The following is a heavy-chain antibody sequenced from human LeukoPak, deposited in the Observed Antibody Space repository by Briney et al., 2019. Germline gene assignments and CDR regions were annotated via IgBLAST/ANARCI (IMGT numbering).Heavy chain of an antibody. V-gene: IGHV4-59*01. CDR3: ARGSMVRGVISY. J-gene: IGHJ4*02. CDR1: GGSISSYY. Sequence: SETLSLTCTVSGGSISSYYWSWLRQPPGKGLEWIGYIYYSGSTNYNPSLKSRVTISVDTSKNQFSLKLSSVTAADTAVYYCARGSMVRGVISYWGQGTLVTVSS. CDR2: IYYSGST. D-gene: IGHD3-10*01.